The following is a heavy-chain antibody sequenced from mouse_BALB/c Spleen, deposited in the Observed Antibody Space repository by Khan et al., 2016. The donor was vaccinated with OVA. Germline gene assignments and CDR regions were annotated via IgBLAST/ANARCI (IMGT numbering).Heavy chain of an antibody. CDR1: GYTFTDYY. CDR3: ARRNYFGYTFAY. V-gene: IGHV1-77*01. J-gene: IGHJ3*01. CDR2: ISPGCGDT. D-gene: IGHD1-2*01. Sequence: QVQLKQSGAELARPGASVKLSCKASGYTFTDYYINWVKQRTGQGLEWIGEISPGCGDTYYNERFKGKATLSADYFSSTAYLQLSSLTSEGSAVYFCARRNYFGYTFAYWGQGTLVTVSA.